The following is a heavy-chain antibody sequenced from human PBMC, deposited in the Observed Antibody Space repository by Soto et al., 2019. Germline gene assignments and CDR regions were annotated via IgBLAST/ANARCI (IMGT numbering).Heavy chain of an antibody. J-gene: IGHJ4*02. CDR2: IGGSGGTT. V-gene: IGHV3-23*01. D-gene: IGHD6-19*01. Sequence: EVQLLESGGGLVQRGGSLRLSCVASGFTFSSYAMGWVRQAPGKGLEWVSSIGGSGGTTYADSVKGRFTISRDNSKNTLYLQMNSLRAEATAVYYCAKTAGAVAGTVYGYWGQGALVTVSS. CDR1: GFTFSSYA. CDR3: AKTAGAVAGTVYGY.